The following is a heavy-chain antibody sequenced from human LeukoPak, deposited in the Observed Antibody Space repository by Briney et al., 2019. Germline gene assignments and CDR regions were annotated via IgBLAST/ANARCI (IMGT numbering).Heavy chain of an antibody. V-gene: IGHV3-23*01. CDR2: ITYSGGNT. J-gene: IGHJ4*02. CDR3: AKNGTGCGGDCYSDY. CDR1: GFTFSSYG. Sequence: GGSLRLSCAASGFTFSSYGMSWVRQAPGKGLEWVSAITYSGGNTYYADSVKGRFTISRDNSKNTLYLQMNSLRAEDTAVYYCAKNGTGCGGDCYSDYWGQGTLVTVSS. D-gene: IGHD2-21*02.